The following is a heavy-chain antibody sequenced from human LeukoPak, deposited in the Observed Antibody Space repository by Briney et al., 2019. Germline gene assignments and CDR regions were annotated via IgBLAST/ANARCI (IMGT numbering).Heavy chain of an antibody. CDR1: GFTFTNDG. CDR3: AKASVHVYYGMDV. Sequence: GRSLRLSCAASGFTFTNDGLHWVRQAPGKGLEWVAVISYDGSNKYYADSVKGRFTISRDNSKNTLYLQMNSLRGEDTAAYFCAKASVHVYYGMDVWGQGTTVTVSS. D-gene: IGHD1-1*01. CDR2: ISYDGSNK. J-gene: IGHJ6*02. V-gene: IGHV3-30*18.